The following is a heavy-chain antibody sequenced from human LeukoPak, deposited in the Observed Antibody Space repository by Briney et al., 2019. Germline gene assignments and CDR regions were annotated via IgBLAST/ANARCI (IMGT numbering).Heavy chain of an antibody. CDR2: INQDGSEK. Sequence: GGSLRLSCAASGSTFSSYWMSWVRQAPGQGLEWVANINQDGSEKSYVDSVKGRFTISRDNAKKSLYLEMNSLRADDTALYYCGTAAAGYYFDYWGQGTLVTVSS. J-gene: IGHJ4*02. D-gene: IGHD6-19*01. CDR3: GTAAAGYYFDY. CDR1: GSTFSSYW. V-gene: IGHV3-7*05.